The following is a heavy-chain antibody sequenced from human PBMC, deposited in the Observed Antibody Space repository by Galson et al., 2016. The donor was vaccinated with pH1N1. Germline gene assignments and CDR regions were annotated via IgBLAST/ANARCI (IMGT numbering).Heavy chain of an antibody. CDR2: ISHTGST. D-gene: IGHD5-24*01. J-gene: IGHJ6*01. Sequence: SETLSLTCAVFGGSFSNYQWTWIRQSPGKGLEWIGEISHTGSTNYNPSLWSRLTISIDTFKSQFSLSLRSVSAADTGIYYCARRGRWQQMGFWGQGTTVSVSS. CDR3: ARRGRWQQMGF. V-gene: IGHV4-34*01. CDR1: GGSFSNYQ.